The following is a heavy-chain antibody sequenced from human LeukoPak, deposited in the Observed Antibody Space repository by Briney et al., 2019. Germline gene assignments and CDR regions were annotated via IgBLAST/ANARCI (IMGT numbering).Heavy chain of an antibody. V-gene: IGHV4-34*01. CDR1: GESFSGYY. Sequence: SKTLSLTCAVYGESFSGYYWRWIRQPPGKGLEWIGEINHSGSTNYNPSLKSRVTISVDTSKNQFSVKLSSVTAADTAVYYCASRNFWSGYYPYWGQGTLVTVSS. CDR3: ASRNFWSGYYPY. D-gene: IGHD3-3*01. CDR2: INHSGST. J-gene: IGHJ4*02.